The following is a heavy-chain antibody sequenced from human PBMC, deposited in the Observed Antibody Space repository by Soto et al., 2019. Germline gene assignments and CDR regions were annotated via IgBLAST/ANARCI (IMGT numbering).Heavy chain of an antibody. D-gene: IGHD2-2*01. CDR1: GYTFTSYY. Sequence: QVQLVQSGAEVKKPGASVKVSCKASGYTFTSYYMHWVRQAPGQGLEWMGMINPSGGGTTYAQKFQGRVTMTRDTSTSTVYMELSSLRSEDTAVYYSARDYCISTSCERGVWGQGTTVTVSS. CDR2: INPSGGGT. J-gene: IGHJ6*02. V-gene: IGHV1-46*01. CDR3: ARDYCISTSCERGV.